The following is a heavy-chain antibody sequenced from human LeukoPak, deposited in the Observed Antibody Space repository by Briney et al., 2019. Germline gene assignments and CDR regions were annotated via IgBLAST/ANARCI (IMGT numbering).Heavy chain of an antibody. CDR2: IWNDGSKK. CDR3: AKGFSRSSWAFEI. D-gene: IGHD6-6*01. Sequence: GGSLRLSCAASGFAFSNYAMHWVRQAPGKGLERVALIWNDGSKKDSADSVKGRFTISRDNSKHTLYLQMDSLRTEDTALYYCAKGFSRSSWAFEIWGQGTMVTVSS. CDR1: GFAFSNYA. V-gene: IGHV3-30*02. J-gene: IGHJ3*02.